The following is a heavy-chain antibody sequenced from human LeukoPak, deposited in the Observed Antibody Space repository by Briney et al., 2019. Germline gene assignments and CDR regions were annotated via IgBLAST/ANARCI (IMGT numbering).Heavy chain of an antibody. D-gene: IGHD5-24*01. Sequence: ASVKVSCKASGYTFTGYYMHWVRQAPGQGLEWMGIINPSGGSTSYAQKFQGRVTMTRDMSTSTVYMELSSLRSEDTAVYYCALEMATITPMDVWGKGTTVTVSS. V-gene: IGHV1-46*03. J-gene: IGHJ6*03. CDR2: INPSGGST. CDR3: ALEMATITPMDV. CDR1: GYTFTGYY.